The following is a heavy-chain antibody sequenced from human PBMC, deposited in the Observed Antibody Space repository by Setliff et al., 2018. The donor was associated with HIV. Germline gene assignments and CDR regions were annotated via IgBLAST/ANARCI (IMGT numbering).Heavy chain of an antibody. V-gene: IGHV4-59*01. D-gene: IGHD3-22*01. CDR2: ISYSGST. J-gene: IGHJ6*03. CDR1: DGSISNYY. Sequence: SETLSLTCTVSDGSISNYYWSWIRQPPGKGLEWIGYISYSGSTNYNPSLKSRITISVDTSKNQFSLKLSSVTAADTAVYYCARTRYYYDSSSYYFQYYYYMDVWGKGTTVTVSS. CDR3: ARTRYYYDSSSYYFQYYYYMDV.